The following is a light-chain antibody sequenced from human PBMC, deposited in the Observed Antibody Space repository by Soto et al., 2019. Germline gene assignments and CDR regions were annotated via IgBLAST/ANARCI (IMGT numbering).Light chain of an antibody. CDR1: SGHSNYA. Sequence: QSVLTQSPSASASLGASVKLTCTLSSGHSNYAIAWHQQQPEKGPRYLMKVNSGGSHIKGDGIPDRFSGSSSGAERYLFISSLQSEDEADYDCQTWGTGSAIVVFGGGTQLTVL. J-gene: IGLJ7*01. CDR3: QTWGTGSAIVV. V-gene: IGLV4-69*01. CDR2: VNSGGSH.